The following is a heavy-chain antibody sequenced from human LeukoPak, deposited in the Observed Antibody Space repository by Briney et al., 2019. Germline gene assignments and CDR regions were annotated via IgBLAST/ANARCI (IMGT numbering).Heavy chain of an antibody. V-gene: IGHV1-69*02. CDR1: GGTFSSYT. CDR2: IIPILGIA. Sequence: SVKVSCKASGGTFSSYTISWVRQAPGQGLEWMGRIIPILGIANYAQKFQGRVTITADKSTSTAYMELSSLRSEDTAVYYCATPIDRKHYHDSSGDVGVYWGQGTLVTVSS. J-gene: IGHJ4*02. D-gene: IGHD3-22*01. CDR3: ATPIDRKHYHDSSGDVGVY.